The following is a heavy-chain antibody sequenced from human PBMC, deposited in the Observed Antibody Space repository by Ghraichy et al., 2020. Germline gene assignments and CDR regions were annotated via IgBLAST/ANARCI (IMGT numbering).Heavy chain of an antibody. Sequence: GGSLRLSCVASGFTFSGYAMSWVRQAPGKGLEWVSAISGSGSSTYYADSVKGRFTISRDNSKNTLYLQMSYLRAEDTAVYYCAKNPGYQLARAPYFDYWGQGTLVTVSS. D-gene: IGHD2-2*01. CDR2: ISGSGSST. V-gene: IGHV3-23*01. CDR1: GFTFSGYA. CDR3: AKNPGYQLARAPYFDY. J-gene: IGHJ4*02.